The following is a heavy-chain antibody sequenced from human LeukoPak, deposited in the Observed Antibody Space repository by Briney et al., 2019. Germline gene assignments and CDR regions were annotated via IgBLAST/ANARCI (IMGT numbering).Heavy chain of an antibody. CDR2: ISYDGSNK. D-gene: IGHD3-22*01. J-gene: IGHJ5*02. CDR1: GFTFSSYA. CDR3: ARDAFITGFDP. V-gene: IGHV3-30-3*01. Sequence: GGSLRLSCAASGFTFSSYAMHWVRRAPGKGLEWVAVISYDGSNKYYADSVKGRFTISRDNSKNTLYLQMNSLRAEDTAVYYCARDAFITGFDPWGQGTLVTVSS.